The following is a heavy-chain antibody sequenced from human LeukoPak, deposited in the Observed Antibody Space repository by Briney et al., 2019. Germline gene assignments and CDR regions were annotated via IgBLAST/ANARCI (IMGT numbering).Heavy chain of an antibody. CDR3: TRPDSTGFYTD. D-gene: IGHD3-22*01. Sequence: GESLKISCKSSGYSFTNYWIAWVRQMPGKGLEWMAIVYPRDSDTRYSPSFQGQVTVSADKSINTAYLQRSSLKASDTAMYYCTRPDSTGFYTDWGQGTLVTVSS. CDR1: GYSFTNYW. V-gene: IGHV5-51*01. J-gene: IGHJ4*02. CDR2: VYPRDSDT.